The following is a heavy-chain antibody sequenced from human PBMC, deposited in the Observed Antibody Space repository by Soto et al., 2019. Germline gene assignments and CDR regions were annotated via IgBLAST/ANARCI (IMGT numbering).Heavy chain of an antibody. Sequence: EVQLVESGGGLVKPGGSLRLSCAASGFTFSNAWMSWVRQAPGKGLEWVGRIRSKTDGETTDYTAPVKGRFTLSRDDSKNTLYLQMNSLKTEDTDVYYCITDGIDYWGQGTLVTVSS. CDR2: IRSKTDGETT. J-gene: IGHJ4*02. CDR3: ITDGIDY. V-gene: IGHV3-15*01. CDR1: GFTFSNAW.